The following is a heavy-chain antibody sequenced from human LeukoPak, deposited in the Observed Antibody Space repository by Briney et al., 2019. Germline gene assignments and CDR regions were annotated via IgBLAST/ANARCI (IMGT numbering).Heavy chain of an antibody. CDR2: INPNSGGR. V-gene: IGHV1-2*02. D-gene: IGHD3-16*01. CDR3: ASETGLGDWYFDL. CDR1: GYTFTDYY. Sequence: ASVKVSCKASGYTFTDYYMHWVRQAPGQRLEWMGWINPNSGGRNYAQKFQGRVTMTRDTSISTAYMELSRLRSDDTAVYYCASETGLGDWYFDLWGRGTLVTVSS. J-gene: IGHJ2*01.